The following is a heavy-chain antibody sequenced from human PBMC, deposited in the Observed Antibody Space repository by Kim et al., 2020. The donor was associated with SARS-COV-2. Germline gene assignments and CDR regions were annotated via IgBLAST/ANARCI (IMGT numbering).Heavy chain of an antibody. D-gene: IGHD6-13*01. Sequence: SETLSLTCAVYGGSFSGYYWSWIRQPPGKGLEWIGEINHSGSTNYNPSLKSRVTISVDTSKNQFSLKLSSVTAADTAVYYCARIPSSSWKYYFDYWGQGTLVTVSS. CDR3: ARIPSSSWKYYFDY. CDR2: INHSGST. J-gene: IGHJ4*02. V-gene: IGHV4-34*01. CDR1: GGSFSGYY.